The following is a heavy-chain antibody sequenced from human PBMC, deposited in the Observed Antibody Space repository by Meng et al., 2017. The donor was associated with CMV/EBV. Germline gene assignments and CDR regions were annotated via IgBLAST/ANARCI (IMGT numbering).Heavy chain of an antibody. CDR1: GGSVSSGSYY. Sequence: SETLSLTRTVSGGSVSSGSYYWSWIRQPPGKGLEWIGYIYYSGSTNYNPSLKSRVTISVDTSKNQFSLKLSSVTAADTAVYYCASFAATTPEYYGMDVWGQGTTVTVSS. J-gene: IGHJ6*02. D-gene: IGHD5-12*01. CDR3: ASFAATTPEYYGMDV. CDR2: IYYSGST. V-gene: IGHV4-61*01.